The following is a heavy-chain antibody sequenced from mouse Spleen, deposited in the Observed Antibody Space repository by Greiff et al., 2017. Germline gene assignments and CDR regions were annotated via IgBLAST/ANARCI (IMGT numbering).Heavy chain of an antibody. CDR3: ARIGIYYGYAY. D-gene: IGHD1-2*01. CDR1: GYTFTDYY. J-gene: IGHJ2*01. CDR2: INPNNGGT. V-gene: IGHV1-26*01. Sequence: EVQLQQSGPELVKPGASVKISCKASGYTFTDYYMNWVKQSHGKGLEWIGDINPNNGGTSYNQKFKGKATLTVDKSSSTAYMELRSLTSEDSAVYYCARIGIYYGYAYWGQGTTLTVSS.